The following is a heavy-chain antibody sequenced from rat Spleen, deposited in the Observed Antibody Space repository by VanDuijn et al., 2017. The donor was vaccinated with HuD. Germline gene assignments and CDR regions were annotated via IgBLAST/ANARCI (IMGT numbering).Heavy chain of an antibody. CDR1: GFSLTSYG. CDR3: TRMGLPFDY. Sequence: QVQLKESGPGLVQPSQTLSLTCTVSGFSLTSYGVSWVRQPPGKVLEWMGGIWGDGSTNYNSALKSRLSISRDTSKSQVFLKMNSLQTEDTAIYFCTRMGLPFDYWGQGVMVTVSS. CDR2: IWGDGST. J-gene: IGHJ2*01. D-gene: IGHD1-7*01. V-gene: IGHV2-13*01.